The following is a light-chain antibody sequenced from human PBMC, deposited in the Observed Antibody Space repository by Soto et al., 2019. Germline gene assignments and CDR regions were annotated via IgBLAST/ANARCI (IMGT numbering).Light chain of an antibody. CDR2: AAS. Sequence: DIQMTQSPSSLSASVGDRVTINCRASQSISSYLNWYQQKPGKAPKLLIYAASSLQSGVPSRFSGSGSGADFTLTISSLQPEDFATYYCQQSYSTPRWTFGQGTKVDI. V-gene: IGKV1-39*01. CDR1: QSISSY. CDR3: QQSYSTPRWT. J-gene: IGKJ1*01.